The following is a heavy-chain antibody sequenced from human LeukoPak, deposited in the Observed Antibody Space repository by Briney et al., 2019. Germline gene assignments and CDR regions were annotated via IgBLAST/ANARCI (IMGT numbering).Heavy chain of an antibody. J-gene: IGHJ5*02. CDR3: ARNDGYWFDP. D-gene: IGHD1-1*01. V-gene: IGHV4-39*07. CDR1: GGSISGSRYY. Sequence: SETLSFTCTVSGGSISGSRYYWGWIRQPPGKGLEWIGSIYYSGSTYYNPSLKSRVTISVDTSKNQFSLKLSSVTAADTAVYYCARNDGYWFDPWGQGTLVTVSS. CDR2: IYYSGST.